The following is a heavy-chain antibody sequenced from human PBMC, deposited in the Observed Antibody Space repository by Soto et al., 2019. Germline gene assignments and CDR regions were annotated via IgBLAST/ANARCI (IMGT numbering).Heavy chain of an antibody. V-gene: IGHV3-13*01. CDR2: IGTAGDT. D-gene: IGHD3-16*02. CDR1: GFTFSSYD. Sequence: EVQLVESGGGLVQPGGSLRLSCAASGFTFSSYDMHWVRQATGKGLEWVSAIGTAGDTYYPGSVKGRFTISRENAKNSLYLQMNSLRAEDTAVYYCARLVFGGVIWYCGMDVWGQGTTVTVSS. J-gene: IGHJ6*02. CDR3: ARLVFGGVIWYCGMDV.